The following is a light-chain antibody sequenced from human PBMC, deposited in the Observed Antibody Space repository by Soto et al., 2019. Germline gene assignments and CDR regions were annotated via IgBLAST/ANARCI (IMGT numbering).Light chain of an antibody. J-gene: IGLJ2*01. CDR2: EVS. Sequence: QSALTQPRSVSGSPGQSVTISCTGTSSDVGGYNYVSWYQQHPGKAPKLMIYEVSNRPSGVSNRFSGSKSGNTASLTISGLQAEDEADYYCSSYTSSSTAEGVVFGGGTKLTVL. V-gene: IGLV2-14*01. CDR3: SSYTSSSTAEGVV. CDR1: SSDVGGYNY.